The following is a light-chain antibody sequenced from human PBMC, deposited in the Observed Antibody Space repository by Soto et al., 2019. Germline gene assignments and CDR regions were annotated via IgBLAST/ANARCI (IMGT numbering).Light chain of an antibody. CDR2: GAS. CDR3: QQYNIWWT. V-gene: IGKV3-15*01. J-gene: IGKJ1*01. Sequence: EIVMTQSPATLSVSPGERATLSCRASQSVSSNLAWYQQKSGQAPRLLIYGASTRATGIPARFSGSGSGTEFTLTISSLQSEDFAVYYCQQYNIWWTFGQGTKVGFK. CDR1: QSVSSN.